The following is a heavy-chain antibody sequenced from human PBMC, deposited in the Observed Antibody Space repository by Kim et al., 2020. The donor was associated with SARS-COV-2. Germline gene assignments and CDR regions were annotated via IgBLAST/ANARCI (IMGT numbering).Heavy chain of an antibody. D-gene: IGHD6-13*01. V-gene: IGHV3-9*01. CDR2: ISWNSGSI. Sequence: GGSLRLSCAASGFTFDDYAMHWVRQPPGKGLEWVSGISWNSGSIGYADSVKGRFTISRDNAKNSLYLQMNSLRAEDTALYYCAKANSAFSIAAAPLDYWGQGTLVIVSS. CDR1: GFTFDDYA. CDR3: AKANSAFSIAAAPLDY. J-gene: IGHJ4*02.